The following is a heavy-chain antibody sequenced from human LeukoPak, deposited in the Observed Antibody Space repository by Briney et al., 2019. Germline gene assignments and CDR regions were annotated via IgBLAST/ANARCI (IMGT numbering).Heavy chain of an antibody. CDR1: GFTFSSHA. Sequence: GSLRSSCVAPGFTFSSHAMSWVRQATGKGPKHFTAISSSGGSTYYADSVKGRFTISRDNSKDTLFLQMNSLRAEDKALYYCAKDGLPERIFDWFDPWGQGTLVTVSS. V-gene: IGHV3-23*01. J-gene: IGHJ5*02. D-gene: IGHD3-3*01. CDR3: AKDGLPERIFDWFDP. CDR2: ISSSGGST.